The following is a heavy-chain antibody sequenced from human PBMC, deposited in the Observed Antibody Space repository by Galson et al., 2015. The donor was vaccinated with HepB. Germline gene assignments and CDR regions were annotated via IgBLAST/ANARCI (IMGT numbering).Heavy chain of an antibody. CDR2: ISWNSGSI. J-gene: IGHJ4*02. D-gene: IGHD6-19*01. Sequence: SLRLSCAASGVNFDDYGMHWVRQAAGKGLEWVSGISWNSGSIGYTDSVKGRSTISRDNAKNSLYLQMNSLRPEDTALYYCVKARKKAVADSGGFDSWGQGTLVTVSS. CDR3: VKARKKAVADSGGFDS. CDR1: GVNFDDYG. V-gene: IGHV3-9*01.